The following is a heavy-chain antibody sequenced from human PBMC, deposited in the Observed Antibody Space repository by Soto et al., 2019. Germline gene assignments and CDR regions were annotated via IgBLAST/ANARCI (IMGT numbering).Heavy chain of an antibody. Sequence: GASVKVSCKASGYTFTSYGISWVRQAPGQGLEWMGWISAYNGNTNYAQKLQGRVTMTTDTSTSTAYMELRSLRSDDTAVYYCARDCSPPSYYDILTGLAGGMDVWGQGTTVTVSS. D-gene: IGHD3-9*01. CDR3: ARDCSPPSYYDILTGLAGGMDV. V-gene: IGHV1-18*04. J-gene: IGHJ6*02. CDR1: GYTFTSYG. CDR2: ISAYNGNT.